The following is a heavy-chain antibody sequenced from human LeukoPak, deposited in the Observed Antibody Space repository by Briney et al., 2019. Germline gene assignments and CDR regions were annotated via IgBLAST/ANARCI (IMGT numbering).Heavy chain of an antibody. CDR1: GGSFSGYY. V-gene: IGHV4-34*01. CDR3: ARGSGKRRVWFDP. J-gene: IGHJ5*02. Sequence: SETLSLTCAVYGGSFSGYYWSWIRQPPGKGLEWIGEINHSGSTNYNPSLKSRVTISVDMSKNQFSLKLSSVTAADTAVYYCARGSGKRRVWFDPWGQGTLVTVSS. CDR2: INHSGST. D-gene: IGHD1-1*01.